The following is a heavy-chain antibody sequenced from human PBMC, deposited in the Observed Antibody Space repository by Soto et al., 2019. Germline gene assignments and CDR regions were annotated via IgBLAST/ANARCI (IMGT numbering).Heavy chain of an antibody. CDR1: GFGFSSDD. D-gene: IGHD3-16*01. J-gene: IGHJ6*02. CDR3: ARHRGTYYYGMDV. V-gene: IGHV3-48*02. CDR2: ISSSSTI. Sequence: GGSLRLSCAVFGFGFSSDDIHWVRQAPGKGLEWVSYISSSSTIYYADSVKGRFTISRDNAKNSLYLQMNSLRDEDTAVYYCARHRGTYYYGMDVWGQGTTVTVSS.